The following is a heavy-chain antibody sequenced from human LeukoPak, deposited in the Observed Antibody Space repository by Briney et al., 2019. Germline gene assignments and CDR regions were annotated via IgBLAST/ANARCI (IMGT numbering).Heavy chain of an antibody. V-gene: IGHV4-34*01. CDR2: INHSENT. J-gene: IGHJ5*02. D-gene: IGHD2-15*01. Sequence: SETLSLTCAVYGGSFSGYYWSWIRQPPGKGLEWIGEINHSENTNNNPSLESRVTISIDTSKNQFSLKLSSVTAADTAVYYCARGGYCRGGSCYYWFDPWGQGTLVTVSS. CDR3: ARGGYCRGGSCYYWFDP. CDR1: GGSFSGYY.